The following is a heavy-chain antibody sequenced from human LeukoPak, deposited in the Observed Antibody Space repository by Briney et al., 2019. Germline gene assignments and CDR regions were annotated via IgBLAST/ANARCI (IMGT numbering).Heavy chain of an antibody. J-gene: IGHJ3*02. CDR2: IYYSGST. D-gene: IGHD3-22*01. Sequence: PSETLSLTCTVSGGSISSYYWSWIRQPPGKGLEWIGYIYYSGSTNYNPSLKSRVTISVDTSENQFSLKLSSVTAADTAVYYCAIQTYYYDSSGYVAFDIWGQGTMVTVSS. CDR1: GGSISSYY. CDR3: AIQTYYYDSSGYVAFDI. V-gene: IGHV4-59*08.